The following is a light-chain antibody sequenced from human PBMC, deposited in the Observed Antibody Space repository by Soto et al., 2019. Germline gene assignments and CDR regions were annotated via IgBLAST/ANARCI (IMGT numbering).Light chain of an antibody. CDR1: QSVRSN. V-gene: IGKV3D-15*01. CDR2: SAS. J-gene: IGKJ4*01. CDR3: QQYNSWPLT. Sequence: EIVMTQSPATLSVSPGERATLSCRASQSVRSNLAWYQQMPGQPPRLLIYSASTRATSIPARFSGSGSGTEFALTVSSLQSEDFAVYCCQQYNSWPLTFGGGTKVEIK.